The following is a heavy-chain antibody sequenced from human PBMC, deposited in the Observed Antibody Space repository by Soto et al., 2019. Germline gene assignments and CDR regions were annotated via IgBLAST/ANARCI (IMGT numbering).Heavy chain of an antibody. Sequence: GGSLRLSCAASGFTFHDHSMHWVRQAPGKGLEWVSLINWDGSNKYYADSVKGRFTISRDNSKNSLYLQMNSLRSEDTALYYCTIEAGTIYFDYRGQGALVTVSS. CDR3: TIEAGTIYFDY. D-gene: IGHD6-19*01. CDR2: INWDGSNK. CDR1: GFTFHDHS. V-gene: IGHV3-43*01. J-gene: IGHJ4*02.